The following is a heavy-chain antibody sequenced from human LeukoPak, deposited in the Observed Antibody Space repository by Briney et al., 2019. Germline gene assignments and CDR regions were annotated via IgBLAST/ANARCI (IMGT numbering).Heavy chain of an antibody. CDR1: GFTFSDYY. D-gene: IGHD3-3*01. Sequence: GGSLRLSCAASGFTFSDYYMSWIRQAPGKGLEWVSYISSSGSTIYYADSVKGRFTISRDNAKNTLYLQMSSLRAEDTAVYYCARGGHDFWSVYYHDAFDIWGQGTMVTVSS. J-gene: IGHJ3*02. CDR2: ISSSGSTI. CDR3: ARGGHDFWSVYYHDAFDI. V-gene: IGHV3-11*04.